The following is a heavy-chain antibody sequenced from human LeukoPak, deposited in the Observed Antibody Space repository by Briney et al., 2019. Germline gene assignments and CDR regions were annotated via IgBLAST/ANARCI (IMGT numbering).Heavy chain of an antibody. J-gene: IGHJ4*02. V-gene: IGHV3-30-3*01. CDR2: ISYDGSNK. Sequence: PGGSLRLSCAASGFTFSSYAMHWVRQAPGKGLEWVAVISYDGSNKYYADSVKGRFTISRDNSKNTLYLQMNSLRAEDTAVYYCATYYDILAGYSTPFDYWGQGTLVTVSS. D-gene: IGHD3-9*01. CDR1: GFTFSSYA. CDR3: ATYYDILAGYSTPFDY.